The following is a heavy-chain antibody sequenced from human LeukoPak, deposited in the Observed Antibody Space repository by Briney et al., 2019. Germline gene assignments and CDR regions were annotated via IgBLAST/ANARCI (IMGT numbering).Heavy chain of an antibody. J-gene: IGHJ4*02. CDR1: GGSISSGGYF. V-gene: IGHV4-31*03. CDR3: ARARGGSFEFFDY. Sequence: SETLSLTCTVSGGSISSGGYFWSWLRLHPGKGLEWIGYIYYSGSAYYNPPLKSRLTISVDTSKNQFSLKMSSVTAADTAVYYCARARGGSFEFFDYWGQGTLVTVSS. CDR2: IYYSGSA. D-gene: IGHD2-15*01.